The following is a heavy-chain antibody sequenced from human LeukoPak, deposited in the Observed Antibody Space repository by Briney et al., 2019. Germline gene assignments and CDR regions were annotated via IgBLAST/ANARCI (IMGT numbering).Heavy chain of an antibody. D-gene: IGHD1-26*01. Sequence: PGGSLRLSCAASGFTFSSFGMHWVRQAPGKGLEWVAVIWYDASNKYYADSVKGRFTISRDNSKNTLYLQMNSLRDGDTAVYYCVRGVGVSRFNYFDPWGQGTLVTVSS. CDR3: VRGVGVSRFNYFDP. CDR1: GFTFSSFG. V-gene: IGHV3-33*01. J-gene: IGHJ5*02. CDR2: IWYDASNK.